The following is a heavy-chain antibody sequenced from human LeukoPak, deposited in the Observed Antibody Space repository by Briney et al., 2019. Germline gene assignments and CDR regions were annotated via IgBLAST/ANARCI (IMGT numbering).Heavy chain of an antibody. D-gene: IGHD1-26*01. J-gene: IGHJ4*02. V-gene: IGHV3-66*01. CDR2: IKSKTD. CDR3: TTVVVGATKDY. CDR1: GLTFSNAW. Sequence: GGSLRLSCAASGLTFSNAWMSWVRQAPGKGLEWVGRIKSKTDAAPVKGRFTISRDDSKNTLYLQMNSLKTEDTAVYYCTTVVVGATKDYWGQGTLVTVSS.